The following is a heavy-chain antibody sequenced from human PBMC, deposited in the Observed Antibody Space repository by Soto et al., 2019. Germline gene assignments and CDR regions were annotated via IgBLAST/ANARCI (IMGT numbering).Heavy chain of an antibody. CDR1: GVTFTKAW. J-gene: IGHJ4*02. CDR2: IKSRADGGTT. Sequence: XGSLRLSCAASGVTFTKAWMTWVRQTPGKGLEWVGRIKSRADGGTTDYAASVKDRSIISRDDSNDTLYLHMNRLKTDDTAVYYCTTASQWLPPYYWGQGALVTVSS. CDR3: TTASQWLPPYY. V-gene: IGHV3-15*01. D-gene: IGHD6-19*01.